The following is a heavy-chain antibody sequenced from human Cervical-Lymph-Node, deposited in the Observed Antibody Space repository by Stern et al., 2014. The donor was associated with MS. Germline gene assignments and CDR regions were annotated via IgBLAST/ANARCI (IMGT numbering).Heavy chain of an antibody. CDR1: GGTFSTSG. CDR3: ARDLGVGPTVS. V-gene: IGHV1-69*06. CDR2: IIPALGTT. D-gene: IGHD1-26*01. Sequence: VQLAQSGAEVKKPGSSVKVSCKTSGGTFSTSGISWVRPAPGQGLEWMGGIIPALGTTNYARKFQGRLTISADKSTSTAYMALSSLRSEDTAVYYCARDLGVGPTVSWGQGTVVTVSS. J-gene: IGHJ5*02.